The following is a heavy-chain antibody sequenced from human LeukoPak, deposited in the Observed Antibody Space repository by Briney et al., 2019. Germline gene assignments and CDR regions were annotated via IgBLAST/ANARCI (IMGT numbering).Heavy chain of an antibody. CDR2: MNPNSGNT. Sequence: ASVRVSCKASGYTFTSYDINWVRQATGQGLEWMGWMNPNSGNTGYAQKFQGRVTITRNTSISTAYMELSSLRSEDTAVYYCARGSSSAYYYYYMDVWGKRTTVTVSS. D-gene: IGHD6-6*01. J-gene: IGHJ6*03. CDR3: ARGSSSAYYYYYMDV. V-gene: IGHV1-8*03. CDR1: GYTFTSYD.